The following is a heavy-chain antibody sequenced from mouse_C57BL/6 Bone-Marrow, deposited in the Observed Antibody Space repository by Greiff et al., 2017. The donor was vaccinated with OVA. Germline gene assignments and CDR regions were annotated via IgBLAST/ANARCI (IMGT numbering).Heavy chain of an antibody. Sequence: EVQLVESGGGLVKPGGSLKLSCAASGFTFSDYGMHWVRQAPEKGLEWVAYISSGSSTIYYADTVKGRFTISRDNAKNTLFLQMTSLRSEDTAMYYCARPVVDAWFAYWGQGTLVTVSA. CDR1: GFTFSDYG. CDR3: ARPVVDAWFAY. J-gene: IGHJ3*01. V-gene: IGHV5-17*01. CDR2: ISSGSSTI. D-gene: IGHD1-1*01.